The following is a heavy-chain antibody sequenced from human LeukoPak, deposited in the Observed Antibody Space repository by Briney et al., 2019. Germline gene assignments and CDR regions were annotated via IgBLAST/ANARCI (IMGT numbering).Heavy chain of an antibody. Sequence: ASVKVSCKASGYTFTGYYMHWVRQAPGQGLEWMGWINPNSGGTNYAQKFQGRVTMTRDMSTSTVYMELSSLRSEDTAVYYCARVAAEVVGVPGAIGFGWLRRDYYYMDVWGKGTTVIVSS. J-gene: IGHJ6*03. CDR3: ARVAAEVVGVPGAIGFGWLRRDYYYMDV. D-gene: IGHD2-2*02. V-gene: IGHV1-2*02. CDR2: INPNSGGT. CDR1: GYTFTGYY.